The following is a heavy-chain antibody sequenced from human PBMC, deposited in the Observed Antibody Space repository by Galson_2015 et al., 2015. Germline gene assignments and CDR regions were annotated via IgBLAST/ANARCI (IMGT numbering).Heavy chain of an antibody. Sequence: SVKVSCKASGYTFTSYGISWVRQAPGQGLEWMGWISAYNGNTNYAQKLQGRVTMTSDTSTSTAYMEMRSLRSDDTAVYYCARWGTLAVAIVRCYDSWGQGTLVTVSS. CDR1: GYTFTSYG. V-gene: IGHV1-18*01. CDR2: ISAYNGNT. CDR3: ARWGTLAVAIVRCYDS. D-gene: IGHD3-16*02. J-gene: IGHJ5*01.